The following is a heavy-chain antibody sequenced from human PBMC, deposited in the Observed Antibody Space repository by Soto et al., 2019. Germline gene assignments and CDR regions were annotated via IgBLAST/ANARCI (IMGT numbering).Heavy chain of an antibody. V-gene: IGHV4-59*01. D-gene: IGHD2-15*01. CDR3: ARSLGYCSGGSCYPENWFDP. CDR1: GGSIISYY. CDR2: IYYSGST. Sequence: SETLSLTCTVSGGSIISYYWSWILQPPGKGLEWIGYIYYSGSTNYNPSLKSRVTISVDTSKNQFSLKLSSVTAADTAVYYCARSLGYCSGGSCYPENWFDPWGQGTLVTVSS. J-gene: IGHJ5*02.